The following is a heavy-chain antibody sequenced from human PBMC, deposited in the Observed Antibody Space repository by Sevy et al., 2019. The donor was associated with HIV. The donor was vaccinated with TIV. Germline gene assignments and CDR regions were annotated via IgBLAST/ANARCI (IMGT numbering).Heavy chain of an antibody. J-gene: IGHJ6*02. CDR2: IYTSGST. Sequence: SETLSLTCTVSGGSISSYYWSWIWQPAGKGLEWIGRIYTSGSTNYNPSLKSRVTMSVDTSKNQFSLKLSSVTAADTAVYYCARDVGIAVAGTPGGMDVWGQGTTVTVSS. D-gene: IGHD6-19*01. V-gene: IGHV4-4*07. CDR3: ARDVGIAVAGTPGGMDV. CDR1: GGSISSYY.